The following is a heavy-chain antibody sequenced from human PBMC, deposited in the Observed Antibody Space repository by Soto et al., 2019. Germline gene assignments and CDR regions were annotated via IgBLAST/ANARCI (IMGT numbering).Heavy chain of an antibody. D-gene: IGHD1-26*01. V-gene: IGHV1-18*01. CDR2: ISAYNGNT. J-gene: IGHJ6*02. Sequence: ASVKVSCKASGYTFTSYGISWVRQAPGQGLEWMGWISAYNGNTNYAQKLQGRVTMTTDTSTSTAYMELRSLRSDDTAVYYCARGRGAQSGSYYYYYYGMDVWGQGTTVTVSS. CDR3: ARGRGAQSGSYYYYYYGMDV. CDR1: GYTFTSYG.